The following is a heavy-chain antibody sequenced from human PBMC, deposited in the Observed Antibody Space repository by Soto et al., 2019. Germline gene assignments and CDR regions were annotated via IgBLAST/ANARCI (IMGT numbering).Heavy chain of an antibody. D-gene: IGHD3-10*01. V-gene: IGHV2-5*01. CDR2: IYWNDEK. CDR3: AHEGFRSVNWFDA. Sequence: QITLKESGPTLVTPTQTLTLTCTFSGFSLTTTGLGMARIRQPPGKALEWLALIYWNDEKRYRPSLRSRLTITKDTSKNQVVLTMTDMDPVHTATYYCAHEGFRSVNWFDAWGQGTLVIVSS. CDR1: GFSLTTTGLG. J-gene: IGHJ5*02.